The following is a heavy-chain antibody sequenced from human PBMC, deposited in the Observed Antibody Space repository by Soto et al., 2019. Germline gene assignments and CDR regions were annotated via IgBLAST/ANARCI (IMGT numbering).Heavy chain of an antibody. D-gene: IGHD3-10*01. V-gene: IGHV3-7*01. CDR3: ARAVGQFRVMDS. CDR1: GFTFSTYW. J-gene: IGHJ4*02. Sequence: EVQLVESGGGLVQPGGSLRLSCAASGFTFSTYWMNWVRQAPGKGLEWVANIKQDGSTKDYVDSVKGRFTISRDNAEKSRYLQMNSLRAEDTAVYYCARAVGQFRVMDSWGQGTLVSVSS. CDR2: IKQDGSTK.